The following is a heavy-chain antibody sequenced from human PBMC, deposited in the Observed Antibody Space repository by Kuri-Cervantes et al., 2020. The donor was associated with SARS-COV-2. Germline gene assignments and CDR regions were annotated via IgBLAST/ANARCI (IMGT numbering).Heavy chain of an antibody. CDR1: GFTFDDYA. J-gene: IGHJ3*02. CDR3: AKDKAVAGTGLGAFDI. V-gene: IGHV3-9*03. Sequence: SLKISCAASGFTFDDYAMHWVRQAPGKGLEWVSGISWNSGSIGYADSVKGRFTISRDNAENSLYLQMNSLRAEDMALYYCAKDKAVAGTGLGAFDIWGQGTMVTVSS. D-gene: IGHD6-19*01. CDR2: ISWNSGSI.